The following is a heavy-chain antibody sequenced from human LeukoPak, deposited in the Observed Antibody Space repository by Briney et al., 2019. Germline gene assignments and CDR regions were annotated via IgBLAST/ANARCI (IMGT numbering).Heavy chain of an antibody. V-gene: IGHV3-23*01. Sequence: GGTLRLSCAAPGFTFSSCGMSWVRRAPGKGLEWVSALSDSGGSTFYADSVKGRFTISRDNSKNTLYLQLNRLRAEYTAVYYCAKGGAVSSKSITMIRGTRRYYYYMDVWGKGTTVTISS. D-gene: IGHD3-22*01. J-gene: IGHJ6*03. CDR3: AKGGAVSSKSITMIRGTRRYYYYMDV. CDR1: GFTFSSCG. CDR2: LSDSGGST.